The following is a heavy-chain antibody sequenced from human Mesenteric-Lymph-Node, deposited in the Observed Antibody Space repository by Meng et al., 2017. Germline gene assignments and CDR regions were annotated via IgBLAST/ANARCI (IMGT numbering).Heavy chain of an antibody. CDR2: ISAYNGNT. Sequence: ASVKVSCKASGYTFTSYGISWVRQAPGQGLEWMGWISAYNGNTNYAQKLQGRVTMTRDTSTSTVYMELSSLRSEDTAVYYCARDQLGGSGSSGSSETYYYYYGMDVWGQGTTVTVSS. V-gene: IGHV1-18*01. CDR1: GYTFTSYG. J-gene: IGHJ6*02. D-gene: IGHD3-10*01. CDR3: ARDQLGGSGSSGSSETYYYYYGMDV.